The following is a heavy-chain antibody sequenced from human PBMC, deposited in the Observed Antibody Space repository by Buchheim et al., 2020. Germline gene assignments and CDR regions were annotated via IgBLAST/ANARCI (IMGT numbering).Heavy chain of an antibody. J-gene: IGHJ4*02. Sequence: QVHLVQSGAEVKEPGASVKGSCKASGNTFTTYYNHWVRQAPGQGLEWMGIINPSSGSTTYGQKFQGRVIMTRDTSTSPVYMELSSLYSEDTAVYYCAAVTGTRAFDSWGQGTL. CDR1: GNTFTTYY. D-gene: IGHD6-19*01. V-gene: IGHV1-46*01. CDR2: INPSSGST. CDR3: AAVTGTRAFDS.